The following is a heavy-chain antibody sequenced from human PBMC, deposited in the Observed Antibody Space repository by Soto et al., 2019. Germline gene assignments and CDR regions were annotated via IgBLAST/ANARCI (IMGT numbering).Heavy chain of an antibody. D-gene: IGHD4-17*01. V-gene: IGHV4-39*01. J-gene: IGHJ4*02. CDR1: AGSISRSGYY. CDR3: ATTTVTMKDY. Sequence: SETLSLTCTVSAGSISRSGYYWGWIRQPPGKGLEWIGGIYYSGSTYYNPSLKSRVTISVDTSKNHFSLKLSSVTAADTAVYYCATTTVTMKDYWGQGILVTVSS. CDR2: IYYSGST.